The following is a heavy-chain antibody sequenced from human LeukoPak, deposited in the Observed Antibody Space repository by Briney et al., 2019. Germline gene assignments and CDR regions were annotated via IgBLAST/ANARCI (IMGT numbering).Heavy chain of an antibody. V-gene: IGHV4-4*07. J-gene: IGHJ6*02. CDR2: IYTSGST. CDR1: GGSISGYY. D-gene: IGHD2-2*01. CDR3: ARESRSGTSRYYYGMDV. Sequence: PSETLSLTCTVSGGSISGYYWSWIRQPPGKGLEWIGRIYTSGSTNYNPSLKSRVTMSVDTSKNQFSLKLSSVTAADTAVYYCARESRSGTSRYYYGMDVWGQGTTVTVSS.